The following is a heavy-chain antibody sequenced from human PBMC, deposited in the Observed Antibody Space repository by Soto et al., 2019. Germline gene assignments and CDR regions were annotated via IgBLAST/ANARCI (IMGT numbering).Heavy chain of an antibody. Sequence: GGSLRLSCAASGFTFSSYSMNWVRQAPGKGLERVSYISCSSSTIYYADSVKGRFTISRDNAKNSLYLQMNSLRDEDTAVYYCARDFQNVLRFLEWLSSDAFDIWGQGTMVTVSS. J-gene: IGHJ3*02. CDR3: ARDFQNVLRFLEWLSSDAFDI. CDR1: GFTFSSYS. V-gene: IGHV3-48*02. CDR2: ISCSSSTI. D-gene: IGHD3-3*01.